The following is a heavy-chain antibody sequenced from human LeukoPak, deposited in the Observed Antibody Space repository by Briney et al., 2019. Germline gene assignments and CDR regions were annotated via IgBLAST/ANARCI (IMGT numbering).Heavy chain of an antibody. CDR3: ARRLYGGNFDN. D-gene: IGHD4-23*01. CDR2: IIHSGGT. J-gene: IGHJ4*02. CDR1: GGSFSGYY. V-gene: IGHV4-34*12. Sequence: TSETLSLTCAVYGGSFSGYYWSWIRQPPGKGLDWIGEIIHSGGTNYNPSLKSRVTISVDTSKNQFSLKLSSVAAADTAVYYCARRLYGGNFDNWGQGTLVTVSS.